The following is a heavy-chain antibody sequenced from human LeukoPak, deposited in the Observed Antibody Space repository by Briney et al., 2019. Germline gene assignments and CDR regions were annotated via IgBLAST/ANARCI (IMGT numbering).Heavy chain of an antibody. J-gene: IGHJ4*02. CDR1: GDSVSSNSAA. V-gene: IGHV6-1*01. CDR2: AYYRSKWYN. CDR3: ARDAGAPGGYSYGYGFDY. Sequence: SQTLSLTCAISGDSVSSNSAAWNWLRQSPSRGLEWLGSAYYRSKWYNDYAGSVKSQITNNQDTSKNQFSLQLNSVTPEDTAVYYCARDAGAPGGYSYGYGFDYWGQGTLVTVSS. D-gene: IGHD5-18*01.